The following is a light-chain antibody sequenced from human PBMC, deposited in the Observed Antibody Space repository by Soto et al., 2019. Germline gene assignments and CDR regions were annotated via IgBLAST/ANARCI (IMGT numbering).Light chain of an antibody. CDR2: GAS. CDR1: RDISNS. Sequence: DIQMTQSPSSVSASVGDRLTITCRASRDISNSLAWYQQTPGKAPKLLLRGASSLHRGVPSRFSGGGAGTEFTLTISSLQPEVFATYYCHQSSAFPRTFGQGTKVDVK. J-gene: IGKJ1*01. CDR3: HQSSAFPRT. V-gene: IGKV1-12*01.